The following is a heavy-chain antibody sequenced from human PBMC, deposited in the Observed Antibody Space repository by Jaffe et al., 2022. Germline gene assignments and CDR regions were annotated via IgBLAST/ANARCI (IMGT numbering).Heavy chain of an antibody. Sequence: QVQLQESGPGLVKPSETLSLTCTVSGGSISSYYWSWIRQPPGKGLEWIGYIYYSGSTNYNPSLKSRVTISVDTSKNQFSLKLSSVTAADTAVYYCARGAPLWWPSALYYFDYWGQGTLVTVSS. V-gene: IGHV4-59*01. D-gene: IGHD5-12*01. CDR2: IYYSGST. CDR3: ARGAPLWWPSALYYFDY. CDR1: GGSISSYY. J-gene: IGHJ4*02.